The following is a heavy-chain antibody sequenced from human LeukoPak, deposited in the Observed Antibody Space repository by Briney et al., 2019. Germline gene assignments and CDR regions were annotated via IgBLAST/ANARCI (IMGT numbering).Heavy chain of an antibody. D-gene: IGHD1-26*01. V-gene: IGHV3-23*01. J-gene: IGHJ4*02. CDR1: GFTFSSYA. CDR2: ISGSGGST. CDR3: AKAERGSYQHPIDY. Sequence: GGSLRLSCAASGFTFSSYAMSWVRQAPGKGLEGVSAISGSGGSTYYADSVKGRFTISRDNSKNTLYLQMNSLRAEDTAVYYCAKAERGSYQHPIDYWGQGTLVTVSS.